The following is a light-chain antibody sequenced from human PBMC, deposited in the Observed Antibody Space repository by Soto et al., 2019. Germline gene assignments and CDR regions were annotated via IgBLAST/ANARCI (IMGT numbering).Light chain of an antibody. V-gene: IGLV2-14*03. J-gene: IGLJ1*01. CDR2: EVS. CDR1: SSDVGAYDY. Sequence: QCVLTQPASVSGSPGQSIAISCTGTSSDVGAYDYVCWYQQHPDRAPRLVIYEVSNRPSGVSNSFSGSKSVNTATLTISAIQADYFADYYCASHTTTYPRVFGTG. CDR3: ASHTTTYPRV.